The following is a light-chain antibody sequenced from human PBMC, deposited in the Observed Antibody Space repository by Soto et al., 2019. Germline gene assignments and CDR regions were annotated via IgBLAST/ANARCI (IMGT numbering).Light chain of an antibody. V-gene: IGKV1-9*01. CDR1: QGISSY. CDR3: QQHANWPLT. CDR2: DAS. Sequence: IQFTQSPSFLSASVGDRVTITCRASQGISSYLAWYQQRPGKAPKLLIYDASSLESGVPSRFSGSGSGTDFTLTISSLEPEDFAVYYCQQHANWPLTFGGGTKVDIK. J-gene: IGKJ4*01.